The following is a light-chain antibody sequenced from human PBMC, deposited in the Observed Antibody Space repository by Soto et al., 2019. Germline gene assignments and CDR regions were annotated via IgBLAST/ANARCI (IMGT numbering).Light chain of an antibody. V-gene: IGKV1-12*01. CDR3: LQANNFPVT. CDR2: PAS. CDR1: QGIGSW. Sequence: DIQMTQSPSFVSASIGDRVTITCRASQGIGSWLAWYQRVPGRAPRLLIFPASPFQSGVSSRFRGSGSGTDFTLTITSLQPEDFATYFCLQANNFPVTFGEGTKVEMK. J-gene: IGKJ4*01.